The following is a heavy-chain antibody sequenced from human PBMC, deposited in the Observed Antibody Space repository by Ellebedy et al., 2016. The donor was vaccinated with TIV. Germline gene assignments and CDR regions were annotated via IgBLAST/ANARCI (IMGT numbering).Heavy chain of an antibody. D-gene: IGHD6-13*01. CDR2: TYSDGRT. Sequence: GGSLRLSCAASGLIVRDNYMSWIREAPGKGLEWVSVTYSDGRTYFADSLKGRVSISRDNSNNTLFLQMNRLRPEDTAVYYCARGHDVAASGTWYFDVWGRGTLVTVSS. CDR3: ARGHDVAASGTWYFDV. CDR1: GLIVRDNY. J-gene: IGHJ2*01. V-gene: IGHV3-53*05.